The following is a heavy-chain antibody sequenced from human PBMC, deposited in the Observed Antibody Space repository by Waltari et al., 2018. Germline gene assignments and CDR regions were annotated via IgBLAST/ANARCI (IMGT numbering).Heavy chain of an antibody. CDR3: AGGEVVADVWT. D-gene: IGHD2-15*01. Sequence: QVQLVESGGGVVQPGRSLRLSCATSGFTFSIYLFHWVRQAPGKGLEWVAIISYDGSSKYYADSVQGRFTISRDASKKTLYLQMNSLRPDDTALYFCAGGEVVADVWTWGQGTLVTVSS. J-gene: IGHJ5*02. CDR2: ISYDGSSK. CDR1: GFTFSIYL. V-gene: IGHV3-30*01.